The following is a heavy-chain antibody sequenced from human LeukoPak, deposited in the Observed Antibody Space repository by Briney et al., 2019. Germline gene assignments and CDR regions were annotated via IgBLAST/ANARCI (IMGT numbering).Heavy chain of an antibody. V-gene: IGHV3-23*01. CDR1: GFTFYSYA. Sequence: GGSLRLSCAASGFTFYSYAMNWVRQAPGKGLEWVSAISGSGGSTYYADSVKGRFTISRDNSKNTLYLQMNSLRAEDTAVYYCAKEGIAVAGIVDAFDIWGQGTMVTVSS. J-gene: IGHJ3*02. CDR3: AKEGIAVAGIVDAFDI. D-gene: IGHD6-19*01. CDR2: ISGSGGST.